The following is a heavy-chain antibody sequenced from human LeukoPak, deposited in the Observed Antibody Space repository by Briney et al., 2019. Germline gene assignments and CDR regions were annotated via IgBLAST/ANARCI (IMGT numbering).Heavy chain of an antibody. CDR3: AKEKGSYGDPFDY. V-gene: IGHV3-48*01. CDR2: ISSGSGTI. D-gene: IGHD4-17*01. Sequence: SGGSLRLSCAASGFIFSDYNMNWVRQAPGKGLEWVSYISSGSGTIYYADSVKGRFTISRDNSKNTLYLQMNSLRAEDTAVYYCAKEKGSYGDPFDYWGQGTLVTVSS. J-gene: IGHJ4*02. CDR1: GFIFSDYN.